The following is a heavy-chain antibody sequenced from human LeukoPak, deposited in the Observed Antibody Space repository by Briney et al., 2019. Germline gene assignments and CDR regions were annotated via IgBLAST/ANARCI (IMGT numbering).Heavy chain of an antibody. CDR3: ATEPREGDSGSQYFQH. D-gene: IGHD6-19*01. Sequence: GRSLRLSCAASGFTFGSYAMHWVRQAPGKGLEWVAIISYDESNKYYADSVKGRFTISRDNSKNTLYLQMNSLRPEETAVYYCATEPREGDSGSQYFQHWGQGALVTVSS. CDR2: ISYDESNK. J-gene: IGHJ1*01. V-gene: IGHV3-30*04. CDR1: GFTFGSYA.